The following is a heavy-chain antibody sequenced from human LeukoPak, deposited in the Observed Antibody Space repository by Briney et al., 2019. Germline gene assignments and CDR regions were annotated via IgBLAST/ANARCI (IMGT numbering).Heavy chain of an antibody. CDR3: ARDLSPVTTWPH. CDR2: IKQDGSGK. J-gene: IGHJ4*02. D-gene: IGHD4-17*01. CDR1: GFTFSNYW. V-gene: IGHV3-7*01. Sequence: HPGGSLRLSCAASGFTFSNYWMSWVRQAPEKGLEWLANIKQDGSGKYYVDSVKGRFTISRDNAKNSLYLQMNSLRAEDTAVYYCARDLSPVTTWPHWGQGTLVTVSS.